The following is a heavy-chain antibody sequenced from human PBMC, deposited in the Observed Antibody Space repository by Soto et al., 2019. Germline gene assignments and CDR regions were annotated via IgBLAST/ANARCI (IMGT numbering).Heavy chain of an antibody. CDR2: INQSGST. Sequence: PSETLSLTCDVYGGSFSVYHWSWIRQPPGKALEWIGEINQSGSTNYNPSLKSRVTISIDTSKNQFSLKLSSVTAADTAVYYCARARPGVYFTRTFDPWGQGTLVTVSS. CDR1: GGSFSVYH. CDR3: ARARPGVYFTRTFDP. D-gene: IGHD2-8*01. J-gene: IGHJ5*02. V-gene: IGHV4-34*01.